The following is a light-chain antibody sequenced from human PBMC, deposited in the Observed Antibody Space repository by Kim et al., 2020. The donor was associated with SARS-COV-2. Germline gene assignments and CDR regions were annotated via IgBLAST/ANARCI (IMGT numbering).Light chain of an antibody. V-gene: IGLV1-40*01. J-gene: IGLJ2*01. CDR2: GNN. CDR1: SYNIGAGYD. Sequence: GQGVTISCTGSSYNIGAGYDAHWYQQLPVPATKLHISGNNNRPSGVPDRFSGSKSDTSASLAITWLQAEDEADHNGQPYVSSLRVAFRGGT. CDR3: QPYVSSLRVA.